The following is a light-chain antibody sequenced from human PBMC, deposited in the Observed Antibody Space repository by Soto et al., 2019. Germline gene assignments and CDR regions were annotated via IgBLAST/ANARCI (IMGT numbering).Light chain of an antibody. CDR2: DAS. V-gene: IGKV3-11*01. CDR1: QSVSSY. J-gene: IGKJ2*01. CDR3: QQRSNWPPYP. Sequence: EIGLTQSPATLSLSPGDRATLSCRASQSVSSYLAWYQQKPGQAPRLLIYDASNRATGIPARFSGSGSGTDFTLTISSLEPEDFAVYYCQQRSNWPPYPFGQGHKLAIK.